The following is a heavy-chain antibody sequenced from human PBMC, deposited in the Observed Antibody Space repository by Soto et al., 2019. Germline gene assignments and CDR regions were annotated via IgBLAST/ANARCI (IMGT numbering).Heavy chain of an antibody. V-gene: IGHV1-69*13. CDR3: ARAVLRYFDWGYYYGMDV. CDR1: GGTFSSYA. D-gene: IGHD3-9*01. J-gene: IGHJ6*02. Sequence: SVKVSCKASGGTFSSYAISWVRQAPGQGLEWMGGIIPIFGTANYAQKFQGRVTITADESTSTAYMELSSLRSEDTAVYYCARAVLRYFDWGYYYGMDVWGQGTTVTVSS. CDR2: IIPIFGTA.